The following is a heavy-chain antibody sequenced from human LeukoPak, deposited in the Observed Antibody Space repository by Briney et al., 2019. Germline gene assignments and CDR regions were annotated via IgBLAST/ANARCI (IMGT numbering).Heavy chain of an antibody. J-gene: IGHJ4*02. CDR1: GFTVSSNY. D-gene: IGHD6-6*01. CDR2: IYSGGST. Sequence: GGSLRLSCAASGFTVSSNYMSWVRQAPGKGLDWVSVIYSGGSTYYADSAKGRFTISRDNSKNTLYLQMNGLRAEDTAVYYCAKVACRSSSYISGIEYWGQGTLVTVSS. V-gene: IGHV3-53*01. CDR3: AKVACRSSSYISGIEY.